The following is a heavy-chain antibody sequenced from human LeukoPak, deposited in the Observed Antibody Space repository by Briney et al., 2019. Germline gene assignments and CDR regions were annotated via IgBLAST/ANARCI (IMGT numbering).Heavy chain of an antibody. CDR2: ISTSGNTI. V-gene: IGHV3-11*04. J-gene: IGHJ5*02. CDR1: GFTFSDYY. Sequence: PGGSLRLSCAASGFTFSDYYMSWIRQAPGKGLEWVSYISTSGNTIYYSDSVKGRFTISRDNAKNSVYLQMNSLRVEDTAVYYCARDLLSSWVARADWFDPWGQGTLVTVSS. D-gene: IGHD6-13*01. CDR3: ARDLLSSWVARADWFDP.